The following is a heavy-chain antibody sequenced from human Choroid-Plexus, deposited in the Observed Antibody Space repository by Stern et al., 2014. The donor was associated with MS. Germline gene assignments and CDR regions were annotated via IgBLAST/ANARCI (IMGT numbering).Heavy chain of an antibody. D-gene: IGHD2-15*01. J-gene: IGHJ4*02. Sequence: QMQLVQSGGGVAQPGRPLILSCAASGFTFSNFRMHWVRQAPGKGLEWVALISYDGSAKYYADSVKGRFTIFRDNSKNTLYMHMNSLRAEDTAVYYCAKDRQWSTYFFDYWGQGSLVTVSS. CDR2: ISYDGSAK. CDR1: GFTFSNFR. V-gene: IGHV3-30*18. CDR3: AKDRQWSTYFFDY.